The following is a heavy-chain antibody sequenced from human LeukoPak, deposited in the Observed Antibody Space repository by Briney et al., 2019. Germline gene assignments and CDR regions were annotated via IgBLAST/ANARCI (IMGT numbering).Heavy chain of an antibody. V-gene: IGHV3-7*01. Sequence: GGSLRLSCEASGFRFSDYWMTWVRQAPGKGLEWVANIKEDGREKYYVDSVKGRFTLSKDNAKNSVYLQMNSLGADDTAVYYCARGWGEKGYCRGGTCNNPQFDYWGQGILVTVSS. CDR1: GFRFSDYW. J-gene: IGHJ4*02. D-gene: IGHD2-15*01. CDR3: ARGWGEKGYCRGGTCNNPQFDY. CDR2: IKEDGREK.